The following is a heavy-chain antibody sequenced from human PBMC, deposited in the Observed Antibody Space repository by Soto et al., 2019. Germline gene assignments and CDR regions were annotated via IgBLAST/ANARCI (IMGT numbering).Heavy chain of an antibody. Sequence: GSLRLSCAASGFTFSSYDMRWVRQATGKGLEWVSAIGTAGDTYYPGSVKGRFTISRENAKNSLYLQMNSLRAEDTAVYYCARDAMLDDAFDIWGQGTMVTVSS. CDR3: ARDAMLDDAFDI. V-gene: IGHV3-13*01. CDR2: IGTAGDT. J-gene: IGHJ3*02. CDR1: GFTFSSYD. D-gene: IGHD2-8*01.